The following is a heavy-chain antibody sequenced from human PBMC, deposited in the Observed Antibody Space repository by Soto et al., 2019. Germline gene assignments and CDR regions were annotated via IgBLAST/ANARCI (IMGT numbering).Heavy chain of an antibody. CDR3: AREGDYGDYYFDY. J-gene: IGHJ4*02. Sequence: GGSLRLSCAASGFTFSSYWMSWVRQAPGKGLEWVANIKQDGSEKYYVDSVKGRFTISRDNAKNSLYLQMNSLRAEDTAVYYCAREGDYGDYYFDYWGQGTLVTVSS. CDR1: GFTFSSYW. CDR2: IKQDGSEK. D-gene: IGHD4-17*01. V-gene: IGHV3-7*01.